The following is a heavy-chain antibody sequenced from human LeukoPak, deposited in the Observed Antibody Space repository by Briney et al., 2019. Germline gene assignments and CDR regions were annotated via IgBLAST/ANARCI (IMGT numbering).Heavy chain of an antibody. D-gene: IGHD2-2*01. CDR2: IIPIRGIA. Sequence: ASVTVSFRASVGTFNIYAIRWVRQAPGQGLEWMGRIIPIRGIANYPQKFQGRVTITADKSTSTDYMELRSLRSEDTAVYYGALTGYCSSTSCYSFPQRTNYGMDVWGQGTTVTVSS. CDR3: ALTGYCSSTSCYSFPQRTNYGMDV. CDR1: VGTFNIYA. V-gene: IGHV1-69*04. J-gene: IGHJ6*02.